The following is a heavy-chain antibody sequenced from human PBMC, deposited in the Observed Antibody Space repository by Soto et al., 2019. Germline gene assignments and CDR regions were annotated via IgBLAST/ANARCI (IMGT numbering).Heavy chain of an antibody. CDR2: SHYSESS. CDR1: GGSISSGDYY. Sequence: QVHLQESGPGLVKPSQTLSLTCTVSGGSISSGDYYWSWMRQPPGKGLEWIGYSHYSESSYYKPSLKCRVTISLDSSKNQVSLKLTSVTASDTSGDYCASQSGSDGGEVWGQGTQVAVSS. D-gene: IGHD5-12*01. CDR3: ASQSGSDGGEV. J-gene: IGHJ6*02. V-gene: IGHV4-30-4*01.